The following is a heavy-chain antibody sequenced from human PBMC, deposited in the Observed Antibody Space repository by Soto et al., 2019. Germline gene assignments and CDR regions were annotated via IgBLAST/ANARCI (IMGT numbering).Heavy chain of an antibody. D-gene: IGHD6-13*01. V-gene: IGHV3-23*01. CDR1: EFTFSNYA. CDR3: AHGYSSSWSFDY. CDR2: ISDNGGTT. Sequence: GGSLRLSCAASEFTFSNYAMSWVRQAPGKGLEWVSSISDNGGTTYYADSVKGRFTISRDNSKNTLYLQMNSLRAEDTAVYYCAHGYSSSWSFDYWGQGTLVTVSS. J-gene: IGHJ4*02.